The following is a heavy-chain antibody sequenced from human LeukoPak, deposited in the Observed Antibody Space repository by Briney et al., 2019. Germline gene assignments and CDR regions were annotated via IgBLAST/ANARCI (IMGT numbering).Heavy chain of an antibody. CDR1: GGSISNYY. CDR2: IYSSGST. Sequence: SETLSLTCTVSGGSISNYYWSWIRQPPGKGLEWIGYIYSSGSTNYNPSLKSRVTISADTSKNQFSLKLSSVTAADTAVYYCARHKGGRYSGSYLDYWGQATLVTVSS. V-gene: IGHV4-4*09. D-gene: IGHD1-26*01. J-gene: IGHJ4*02. CDR3: ARHKGGRYSGSYLDY.